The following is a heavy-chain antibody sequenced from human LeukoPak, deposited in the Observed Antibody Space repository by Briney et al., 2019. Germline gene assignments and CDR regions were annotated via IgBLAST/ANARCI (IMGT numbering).Heavy chain of an antibody. CDR2: IYYSGST. D-gene: IGHD6-13*01. Sequence: SETLSLTCSVSGGSISNYYWSWIRQPPGKGLEWIGYIYYSGSTNYNASLKSRVTISVDMSKNQFSLKLRSVTAADTAVYYCVRQSAATGTHWFDPWGQGTLVTVSS. CDR1: GGSISNYY. CDR3: VRQSAATGTHWFDP. V-gene: IGHV4-59*08. J-gene: IGHJ5*02.